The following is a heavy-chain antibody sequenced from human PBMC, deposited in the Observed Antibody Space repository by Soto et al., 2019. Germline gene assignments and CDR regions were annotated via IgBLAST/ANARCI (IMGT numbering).Heavy chain of an antibody. D-gene: IGHD2-21*01. CDR2: NYHPGNT. V-gene: IGHV4-31*03. Sequence: KLSETLSLTCNVSGVSISSGGYYWTWIRQHPGKGLEWIGYNYHPGNTYYNPSLKRRVIISVDTSKNQFSLKLSSVTAADTAVYYCASSAYYYGMDVWGQGTTVTVSS. J-gene: IGHJ6*02. CDR1: GVSISSGGYY. CDR3: ASSAYYYGMDV.